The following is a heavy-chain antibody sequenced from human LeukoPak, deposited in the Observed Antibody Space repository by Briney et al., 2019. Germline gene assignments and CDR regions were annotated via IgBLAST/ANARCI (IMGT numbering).Heavy chain of an antibody. CDR2: INPSGGST. J-gene: IGHJ6*02. CDR3: ARGVSSSWYGYYYYGMDV. Sequence: ASVKVSCKASGYTFTSYYMHWVRQAPGQGLEWMGIINPSGGSTSYAQKFQGRVTMTRDTSTSTVYMGLSSLRSEDTAVYYCARGVSSSWYGYYYYGMDVWGQGTTVTVSS. D-gene: IGHD6-13*01. CDR1: GYTFTSYY. V-gene: IGHV1-46*01.